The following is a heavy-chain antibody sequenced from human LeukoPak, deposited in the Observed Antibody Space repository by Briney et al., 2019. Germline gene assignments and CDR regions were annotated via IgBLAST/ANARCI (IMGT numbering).Heavy chain of an antibody. CDR2: IFYSGST. CDR1: GGSIGSGTYY. J-gene: IGHJ4*02. Sequence: SETLSLTCTVSGGSIGSGTYYWGWIRQSPGKGLEWIGSIFYSGSTNYNPSLKSRVTISVDTSKNQFSLKLSSVTAADTAVYYCARGLSAAGYYFDYWGQGTLVTVSS. V-gene: IGHV4-39*07. CDR3: ARGLSAAGYYFDY. D-gene: IGHD2/OR15-2a*01.